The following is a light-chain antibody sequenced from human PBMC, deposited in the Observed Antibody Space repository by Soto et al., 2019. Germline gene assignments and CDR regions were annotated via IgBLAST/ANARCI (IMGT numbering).Light chain of an antibody. CDR2: DTS. V-gene: IGKV3-11*01. CDR1: QSVSSS. Sequence: EIVLAQAPGRLSLSPGEGATLSWRASQSVSSSLAWYQQKPGQAPRLLISDTSNRATGIPARFSGSGSGTDFTLTISSLEPEDFAVYYCQQRSNWRITFGQGTRLEIK. CDR3: QQRSNWRIT. J-gene: IGKJ5*01.